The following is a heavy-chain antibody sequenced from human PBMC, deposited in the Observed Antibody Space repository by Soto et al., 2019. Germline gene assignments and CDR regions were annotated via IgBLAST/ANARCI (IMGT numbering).Heavy chain of an antibody. J-gene: IGHJ6*02. D-gene: IGHD1-7*01. Sequence: QVQLVQSGAEVKKPGSSVKVSCKASGGTFSSHAISWVRQAPGQGLEWMGGIIPIFGTADYAQKFQGRVTITADESTSTAYMELSSLRSEDTAVYYCASVLELHYYYGMDVWGQGTTVTVSS. CDR3: ASVLELHYYYGMDV. V-gene: IGHV1-69*12. CDR1: GGTFSSHA. CDR2: IIPIFGTA.